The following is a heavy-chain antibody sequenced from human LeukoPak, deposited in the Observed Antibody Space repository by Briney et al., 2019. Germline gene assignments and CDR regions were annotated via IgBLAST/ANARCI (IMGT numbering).Heavy chain of an antibody. Sequence: EASVKVSCKASGYTFTSYGISWVRQAPGQGLEWMGWISAYNGNTNYAQKLQGRVTMTRNTSISTAYMELSSLRSEDTAVYYCARVSSPPLGSGSYYDFDYWGQGTLVTVSS. J-gene: IGHJ4*02. CDR1: GYTFTSYG. CDR3: ARVSSPPLGSGSYYDFDY. D-gene: IGHD3-10*01. CDR2: ISAYNGNT. V-gene: IGHV1-18*01.